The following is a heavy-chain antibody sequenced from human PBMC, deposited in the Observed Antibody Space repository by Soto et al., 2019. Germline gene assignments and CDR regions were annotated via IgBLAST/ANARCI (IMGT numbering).Heavy chain of an antibody. D-gene: IGHD3-10*01. CDR3: AGRITMVRGVIRGGAFDI. CDR2: IYHSGST. J-gene: IGHJ3*02. CDR1: GGSISSGGYS. V-gene: IGHV4-30-2*01. Sequence: SETLSLTCAVSGGSISSGGYSWSWIRQPPVKGLEWIGYIYHSGSTYYNPSLNSRVTISVDRSKNQFSLKLSSVTAADTAVYYCAGRITMVRGVIRGGAFDIWGQGTMVTVSS.